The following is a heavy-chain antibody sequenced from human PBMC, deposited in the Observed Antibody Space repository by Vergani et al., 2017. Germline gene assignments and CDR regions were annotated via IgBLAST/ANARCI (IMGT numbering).Heavy chain of an antibody. CDR3: ARDLMERRGGAFDY. J-gene: IGHJ4*02. CDR2: ISYDGSNK. D-gene: IGHD1-1*01. Sequence: QVQLVESGGGVVQPGRSLRLSCAASGFTFSSYAMHWVRQAPGKGLEWVAVISYDGSNKYYADSVKGRFTISRDNSKNTLYLQMNSLRAEDTAVYYCARDLMERRGGAFDYWGRGTLVTVSS. V-gene: IGHV3-30-3*01. CDR1: GFTFSSYA.